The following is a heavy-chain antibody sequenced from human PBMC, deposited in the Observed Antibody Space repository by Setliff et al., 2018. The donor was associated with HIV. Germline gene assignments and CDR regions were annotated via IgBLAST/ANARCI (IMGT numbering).Heavy chain of an antibody. J-gene: IGHJ6*03. CDR3: ARCPSPPYCTSTTCYVDYYYMDV. Sequence: SETLSLTCNVPGDSITSYYWVWIRQSPGKGLEWIGYIYYSGDTNYNPSLKSRVTMSVDTSKNQFSLKLSSVTAADTAVYYCARCPSPPYCTSTTCYVDYYYMDVWGKGTTVTVSS. D-gene: IGHD2-2*01. CDR1: GDSITSYY. CDR2: IYYSGDT. V-gene: IGHV4-59*01.